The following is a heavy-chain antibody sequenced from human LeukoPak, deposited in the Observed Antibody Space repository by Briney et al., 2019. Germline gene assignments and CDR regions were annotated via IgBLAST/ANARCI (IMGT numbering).Heavy chain of an antibody. V-gene: IGHV4-4*07. Sequence: SETLSLTCTVSGGSISSYYWSWIRQPAGKGLEWIGRIYTSGSTNYNPSLKSRVTISVDTSKNQFSLKLSSVTAADTAVYYCARGRADDFRSGYPYYMDVWGKGTTVTVSS. CDR1: GGSISSYY. D-gene: IGHD3-3*01. CDR3: ARGRADDFRSGYPYYMDV. CDR2: IYTSGST. J-gene: IGHJ6*03.